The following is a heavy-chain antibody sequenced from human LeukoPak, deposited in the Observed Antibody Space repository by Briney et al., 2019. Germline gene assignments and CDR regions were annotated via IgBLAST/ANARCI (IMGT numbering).Heavy chain of an antibody. J-gene: IGHJ4*02. CDR3: ARGLITMFGVAPDY. CDR2: ISNDDSTK. Sequence: GGSLRLSCAASGFTLSSYWMHWVRQGPGKGLVWVSRISNDDSTKTYAGSVKGRFTISRDNAKNTLYLQMNSLRAEDTAVYYCARGLITMFGVAPDYWGQGTLVTVSS. V-gene: IGHV3-74*01. CDR1: GFTLSSYW. D-gene: IGHD3-3*01.